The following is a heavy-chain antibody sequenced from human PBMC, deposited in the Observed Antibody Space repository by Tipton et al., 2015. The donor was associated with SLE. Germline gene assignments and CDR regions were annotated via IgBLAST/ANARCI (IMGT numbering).Heavy chain of an antibody. CDR3: ARMFGVVIPYGMDV. CDR1: GGSFSVHY. J-gene: IGHJ6*02. D-gene: IGHD3-3*01. CDR2: INHSGST. Sequence: TLSLTCAVYGGSFSVHYWSWSWIRQPPGKGLEWIGEINHSGSTSYNPSLKSRVTISVDTSKNQFSLKLNSVTAADTAVYYCARMFGVVIPYGMDVWGQGTTVTVSS. V-gene: IGHV4-34*01.